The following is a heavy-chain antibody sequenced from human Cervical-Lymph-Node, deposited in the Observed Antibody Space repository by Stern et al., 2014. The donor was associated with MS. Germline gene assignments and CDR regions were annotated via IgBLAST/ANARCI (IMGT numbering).Heavy chain of an antibody. D-gene: IGHD6-19*01. CDR2: ISWDDDK. V-gene: IGHV2-5*02. Sequence: ESGPTLVKPTQTLTLTCTFSGFSLSTSGVGVGWIRQPPGKALEWLALISWDDDKRYSPSLKSRLTITKDTSKNQVVLTMTNMDPVDTATFYCARGNSTGYYRDWFDPWGQGTLVAVSS. CDR1: GFSLSTSGVG. CDR3: ARGNSTGYYRDWFDP. J-gene: IGHJ5*02.